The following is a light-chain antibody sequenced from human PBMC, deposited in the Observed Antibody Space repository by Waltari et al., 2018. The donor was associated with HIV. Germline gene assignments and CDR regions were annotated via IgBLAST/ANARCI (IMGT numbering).Light chain of an antibody. CDR3: QSYDSSLGGSV. J-gene: IGLJ3*02. CDR2: GNN. CDR1: SSLIGALARFD. V-gene: IGLV1-40*01. Sequence: QSVLPQPPSVSGAPGQRITISCTESSSLIGALARFDVHWYQQLPGTAPKLLIYGNNNRPSGVPDRFSGSKSGTSAALAITGLQAEDEADYYCQSYDSSLGGSVFGGGTKRTVL.